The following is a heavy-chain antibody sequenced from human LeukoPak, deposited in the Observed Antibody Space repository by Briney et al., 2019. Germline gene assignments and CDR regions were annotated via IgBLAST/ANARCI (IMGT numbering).Heavy chain of an antibody. D-gene: IGHD3-3*01. V-gene: IGHV1-69*04. Sequence: SVKVSCKASGGTFSSYAISWVRQAPGQGLEWMGRIIPILGIANYAQKFQGRVTITADKSTSTAYVELSSLRSEDTAVYYCARVKGDFWSGYSLSAPVYWGQGTLVTVSS. CDR1: GGTFSSYA. J-gene: IGHJ4*02. CDR3: ARVKGDFWSGYSLSAPVY. CDR2: IIPILGIA.